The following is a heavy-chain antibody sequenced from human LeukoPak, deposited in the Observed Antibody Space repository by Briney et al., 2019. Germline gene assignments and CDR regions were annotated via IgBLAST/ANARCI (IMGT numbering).Heavy chain of an antibody. V-gene: IGHV3-21*01. D-gene: IGHD3-22*01. CDR3: ARYSSGYHLGY. Sequence: GGSLRLSCAASGFTFSSYGMNWVRQAPGKGLEWVSSISSSSGYIYYADSVKGRFTISRDNAKNSLYLQMNSLRTEDTAVYYCARYSSGYHLGYWGQGTLVTVSS. CDR2: ISSSSGYI. J-gene: IGHJ4*02. CDR1: GFTFSSYG.